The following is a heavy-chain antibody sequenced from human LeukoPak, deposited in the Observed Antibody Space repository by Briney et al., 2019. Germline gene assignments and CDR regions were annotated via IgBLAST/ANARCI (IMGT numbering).Heavy chain of an antibody. CDR2: INPNSGGT. CDR3: ARDALDGSLTVDY. J-gene: IGHJ4*02. CDR1: GYTFTGYY. D-gene: IGHD1-26*01. V-gene: IGHV1-2*02. Sequence: GASVKVSCTASGYTFTGYYMHWVRPAPGQGLEWMGWINPNSGGTNYAQKFQGRVTMTRDTSISTAYMELSRLRSDDTAVYYCARDALDGSLTVDYWGQGTLVTVSS.